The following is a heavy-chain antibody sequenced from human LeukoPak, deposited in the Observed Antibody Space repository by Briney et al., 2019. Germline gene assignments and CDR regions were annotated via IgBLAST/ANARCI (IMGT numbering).Heavy chain of an antibody. CDR2: ISAYNGHT. CDR1: GYTFTSYG. V-gene: IGHV1-18*01. CDR3: ARDSGLRYFDWLLYDGFDP. Sequence: GASVKVSCKASGYTFTSYGISWVRQAPGQGLEWMGWISAYNGHTNYTQKLQGRVTMTTDTSTSTAYMELRSLRSDDTAVYYCARDSGLRYFDWLLYDGFDPWGQGTLVTVSS. D-gene: IGHD3-9*01. J-gene: IGHJ5*02.